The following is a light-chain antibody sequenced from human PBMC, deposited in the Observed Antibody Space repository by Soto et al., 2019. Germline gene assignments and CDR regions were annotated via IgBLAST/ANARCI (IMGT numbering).Light chain of an antibody. CDR3: QQYNNWPRT. Sequence: MTQSPATLSLSPGERATLSCRASQSFSSDLAWYHQKPGQAPRLLIYSASTRATGIPARFSGSGSGTEFTLTINSLQSEDFAVYYCQQYNNWPRTFGQGTKVDIK. CDR2: SAS. V-gene: IGKV3-15*01. CDR1: QSFSSD. J-gene: IGKJ1*01.